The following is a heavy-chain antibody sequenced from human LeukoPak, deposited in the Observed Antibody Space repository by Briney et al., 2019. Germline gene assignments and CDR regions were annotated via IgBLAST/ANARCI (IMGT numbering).Heavy chain of an antibody. CDR2: IYYSGST. CDR3: ARDQRCTNGVCYGWYFDL. D-gene: IGHD2-8*01. J-gene: IGHJ2*01. Sequence: SETLSLTCTVSGGSISSYYWSWIRQPPGKGLEWIGYIYYSGSTNYNPSLKSRVTISVDTSKNQFSLKLSSVTAEDTAVYYCARDQRCTNGVCYGWYFDLWGRGTLVTVSS. V-gene: IGHV4-59*12. CDR1: GGSISSYY.